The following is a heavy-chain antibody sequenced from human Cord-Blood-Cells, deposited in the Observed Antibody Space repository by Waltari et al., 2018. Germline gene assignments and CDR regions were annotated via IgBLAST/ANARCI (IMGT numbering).Heavy chain of an antibody. V-gene: IGHV1-69*06. CDR2: LIPILGTA. CDR1: VVTFSSYA. CDR3: SRISLPNWGSDY. Sequence: QVPLVQSGAEVRKPGSSVTVSCKASVVTFSSYAISWVRQAPGQGLEWRGGLIPILGTANHAQKCQGRVTITADKSTSTAYLELVSLRSEDTAVYYCSRISLPNWGSDYWGQGTLVTVSS. D-gene: IGHD7-27*01. J-gene: IGHJ4*02.